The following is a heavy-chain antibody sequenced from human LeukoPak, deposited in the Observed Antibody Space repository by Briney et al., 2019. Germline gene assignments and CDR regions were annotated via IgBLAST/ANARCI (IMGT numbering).Heavy chain of an antibody. Sequence: ASVKVSCKASGYTFTSYYMHWVRQAPGQGLEWMGIINPSGGSTSYAQKFQGRVTMTRDTSTSTVYMELSSLRSEDTAAYYCAREGESAAAGNSYFDYWGQGTLVTVSS. J-gene: IGHJ4*02. D-gene: IGHD6-13*01. CDR3: AREGESAAAGNSYFDY. CDR2: INPSGGST. V-gene: IGHV1-46*01. CDR1: GYTFTSYY.